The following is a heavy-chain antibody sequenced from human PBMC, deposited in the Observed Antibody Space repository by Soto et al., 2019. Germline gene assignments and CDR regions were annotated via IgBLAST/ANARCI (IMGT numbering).Heavy chain of an antibody. CDR2: ISTFGDIT. CDR1: GFTFSSCA. D-gene: IGHD3-10*01. Sequence: GGSLRLSCAASGFTFSSCAMTWVRQPPGKGLEWVSSISTFGDITYYADSVKGRFTISRDNSRNTLYLQMNSLRGEDTAVYYCAKEPHYPNIEINYWGQGTLVTVSS. CDR3: AKEPHYPNIEINY. V-gene: IGHV3-23*01. J-gene: IGHJ4*02.